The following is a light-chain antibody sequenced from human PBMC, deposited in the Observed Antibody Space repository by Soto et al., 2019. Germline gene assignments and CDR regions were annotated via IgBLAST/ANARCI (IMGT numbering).Light chain of an antibody. V-gene: IGLV4-69*01. J-gene: IGLJ2*01. CDR3: QTWDTGIL. CDR1: SGHSDYA. Sequence: QLVLTQSPSASASLGASVKLTCTLSSGHSDYAIAWHQQQPEKGPRYLMKLNSDGSHNKGDGIPDRFSGSSSGAERYLTIANLQSEDEADYYCQTWDTGILFGGGTKLTVL. CDR2: LNSDGSH.